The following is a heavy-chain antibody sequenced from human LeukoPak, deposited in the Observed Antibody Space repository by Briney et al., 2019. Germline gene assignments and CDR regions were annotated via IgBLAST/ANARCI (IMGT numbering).Heavy chain of an antibody. V-gene: IGHV1-69*13. CDR1: GGTFSSYA. J-gene: IGHJ6*03. Sequence: SVKVSCKASGGTFSSYAISWVRQAPGQGLEWMGGIIPIFGTANYAQKFQGRVTITADESTSTAYMELSSLRSEDTAVYYCARAEIVVVPAAIKAEYYYYMDVWGKGTTVTVSS. CDR3: ARAEIVVVPAAIKAEYYYYMDV. D-gene: IGHD2-2*02. CDR2: IIPIFGTA.